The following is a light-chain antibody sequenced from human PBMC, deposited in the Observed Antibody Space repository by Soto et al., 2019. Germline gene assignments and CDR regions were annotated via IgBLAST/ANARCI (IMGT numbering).Light chain of an antibody. CDR2: EVS. J-gene: IGLJ2*01. CDR3: SSYTSTSTLV. CDR1: SGDVGGFTY. V-gene: IGLV2-14*01. Sequence: QSALTQPASVSGSPGQSISISCTGSSGDVGGFTYVSWYQQHSGKAPKLIIYEVSNRPSGVSHRFSGSRSGNTASLTISGLQAEDEADYYCSSYTSTSTLVFGGGTKVTVL.